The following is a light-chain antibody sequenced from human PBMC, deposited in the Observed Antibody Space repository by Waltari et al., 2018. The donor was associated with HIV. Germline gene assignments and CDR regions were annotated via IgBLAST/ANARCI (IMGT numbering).Light chain of an antibody. CDR3: EQSYGSPHT. V-gene: IGKV1-39*01. CDR2: GAS. J-gene: IGKJ2*01. Sequence: DIQMTQSPSSLSASVGDGVTITCQASQSISTYLNWYQQKPGKAPKLLIYGASSLQSGVPLRFTGGGSGTVFTLAISSLQSEDFATYYCEQSYGSPHTFGQGTTLEI. CDR1: QSISTY.